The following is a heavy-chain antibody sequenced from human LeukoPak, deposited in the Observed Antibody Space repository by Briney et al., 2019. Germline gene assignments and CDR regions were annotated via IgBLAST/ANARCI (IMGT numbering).Heavy chain of an antibody. V-gene: IGHV3-21*01. D-gene: IGHD5-24*01. CDR1: GFTFSNYR. CDR2: ISTSSIYI. J-gene: IGHJ3*02. CDR3: ARGRDGYNLVDAFDI. Sequence: GSLRLSCAASGFTFSNYRMNWVRQAPGKGLEWVSSISTSSIYIYYADSLKGRFTISRDNAKNSLYLQMNSLRAEDTAVYYCARGRDGYNLVDAFDIWGQGIMVTVSS.